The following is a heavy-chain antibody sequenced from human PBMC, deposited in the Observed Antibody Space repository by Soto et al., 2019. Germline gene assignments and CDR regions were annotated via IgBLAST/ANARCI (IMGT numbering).Heavy chain of an antibody. J-gene: IGHJ4*02. V-gene: IGHV1-18*01. D-gene: IGHD3-10*01. CDR3: ARSLGSGTGFDY. Sequence: QVQLVQSAAEVKKPGASVKVSCQASGYTFSNYGISWVRQAPGQGLEWTAWISGYTGDTKNAQSLQGRVTVTTDTSSSTSYMELRSLRSDDTAIYYCARSLGSGTGFDYWGQGTLVTVSS. CDR2: ISGYTGDT. CDR1: GYTFSNYG.